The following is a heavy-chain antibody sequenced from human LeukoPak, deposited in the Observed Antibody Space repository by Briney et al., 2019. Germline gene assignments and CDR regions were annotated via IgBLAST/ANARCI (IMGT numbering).Heavy chain of an antibody. Sequence: SVKVSCKASGGTFSSYAISWVRQAPGQGLEWMGRIIPIFGTANYAQKFQGRVTITTDESMSTAYMELSSPRSEDTAVYYCAGSFIVLMVYARDNWFDPWGQGTLVTVSS. J-gene: IGHJ5*02. CDR3: AGSFIVLMVYARDNWFDP. CDR2: IIPIFGTA. CDR1: GGTFSSYA. V-gene: IGHV1-69*05. D-gene: IGHD2-8*01.